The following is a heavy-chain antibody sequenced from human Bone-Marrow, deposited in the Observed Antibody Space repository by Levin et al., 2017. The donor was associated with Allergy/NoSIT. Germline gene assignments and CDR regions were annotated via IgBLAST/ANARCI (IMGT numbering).Heavy chain of an antibody. D-gene: IGHD6-13*01. V-gene: IGHV4-61*01. CDR1: GGSVGSKNYD. Sequence: SETLSLTCTVSGGSVGSKNYDWSWIRQPPGKGLEWLGYVSYTGSPNYNLSLKSRITFSIDTSKNQFSLRLSSVTSADTAVYYCARVKYSSTLNWFDPWGQGTLVTVSS. CDR2: VSYTGSP. CDR3: ARVKYSSTLNWFDP. J-gene: IGHJ5*02.